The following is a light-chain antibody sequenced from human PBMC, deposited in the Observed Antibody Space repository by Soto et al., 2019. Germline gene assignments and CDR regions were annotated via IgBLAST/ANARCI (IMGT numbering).Light chain of an antibody. Sequence: EIVMTQSPAPLSLSPGERATLSCRSSQSVSSSYLSWYQQSPGQAPRLLIYGASIRATGIPARFSGSGSGTAFTLTISSLQPEDLAVYYCQQYGSSPWTFGQGTKVDIK. CDR2: GAS. CDR1: QSVSSSY. CDR3: QQYGSSPWT. J-gene: IGKJ1*01. V-gene: IGKV3D-7*01.